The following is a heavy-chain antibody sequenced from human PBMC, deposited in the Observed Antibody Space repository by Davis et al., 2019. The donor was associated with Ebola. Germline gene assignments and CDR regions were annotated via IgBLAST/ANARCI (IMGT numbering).Heavy chain of an antibody. CDR2: ISGSGGST. CDR1: GFTFDDYA. CDR3: ARSTGMDV. Sequence: GGSLRLSCAASGFTFDDYAMTWVRQAPGKGLEWVSAISGSGGSTYYADSVKGRFTISRDNSKNTLYLQMNSLRAEDTAVYYCARSTGMDVWGKGTTVTVSS. V-gene: IGHV3-23*01. J-gene: IGHJ6*04.